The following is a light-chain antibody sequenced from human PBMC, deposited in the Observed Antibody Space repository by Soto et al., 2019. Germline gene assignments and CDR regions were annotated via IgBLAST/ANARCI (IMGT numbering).Light chain of an antibody. CDR1: NIGIRN. J-gene: IGLJ2*01. CDR2: RDS. Sequence: SYELTQPLSVSVALGQTARITCGGTNIGIRNVHWYQQKPDQAPVLVIYRDSDRPSGIPERFSGSNSGNTATLTISRAQAGDEADFYCQVWDSSTVSFGGGTKVTVL. V-gene: IGLV3-9*01. CDR3: QVWDSSTVS.